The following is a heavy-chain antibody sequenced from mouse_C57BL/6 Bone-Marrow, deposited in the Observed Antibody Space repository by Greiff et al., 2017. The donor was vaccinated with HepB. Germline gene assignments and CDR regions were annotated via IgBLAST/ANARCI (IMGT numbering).Heavy chain of an antibody. CDR1: GYTFTSYW. CDR3: ARHHYYAMDY. D-gene: IGHD2-3*01. V-gene: IGHV1-64*01. J-gene: IGHJ4*01. Sequence: QVQPQQPGAELVKPGASVKLSCKASGYTFTSYWMHWVKQRPGQGLEWIGMIHPNSGSTNYNEKFKSKATLTVDKSSSTAYMQLSSLTSEDSAVYYCARHHYYAMDYWGQGTSVTVSS. CDR2: IHPNSGST.